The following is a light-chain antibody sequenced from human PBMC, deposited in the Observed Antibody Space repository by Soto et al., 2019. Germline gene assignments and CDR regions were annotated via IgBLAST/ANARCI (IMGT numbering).Light chain of an antibody. V-gene: IGKV3-11*01. CDR1: QSVSNY. Sequence: DIVLTQSPATLSLSPGEGATLSCRASQSVSNYLAWYQQKPGQAPRLLIFDASERATGIPARFSGSGSGTDFTLTISSLEPEDFAVYYCQQRSNWPLTFGGGTKVDIK. J-gene: IGKJ4*01. CDR3: QQRSNWPLT. CDR2: DAS.